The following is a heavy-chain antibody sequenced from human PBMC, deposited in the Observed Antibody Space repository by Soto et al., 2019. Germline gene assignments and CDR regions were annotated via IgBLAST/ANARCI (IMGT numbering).Heavy chain of an antibody. D-gene: IGHD2-2*01. CDR2: ISWNSGSI. J-gene: IGHJ6*03. CDR1: GFTFDDYA. V-gene: IGHV3-9*01. Sequence: GGSLRLSCAASGFTFDDYAMHWVRQAPGKGLEWVSGISWNSGSIGYADSVKGRFTISRDNAKNSLYLQMNSLRAEDTALYYCAKDLYQLLVYYYMDVWGKGTTVTVSS. CDR3: AKDLYQLLVYYYMDV.